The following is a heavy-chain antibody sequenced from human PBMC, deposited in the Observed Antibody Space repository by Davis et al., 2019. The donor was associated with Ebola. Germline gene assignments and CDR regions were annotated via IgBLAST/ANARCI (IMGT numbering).Heavy chain of an antibody. Sequence: SQTLSLTCTVSGGSISSYYWSWIRQPPGKGLEWIGYIYYSGSTNYNPSLKSRVTISVDTSKNQFSLKLSSVTAADTAVYYCARGRFLEWLYYDYYYYYGMDVWGQGTTVTVSS. D-gene: IGHD3-3*01. J-gene: IGHJ6*02. CDR3: ARGRFLEWLYYDYYYYYGMDV. CDR1: GGSISSYY. V-gene: IGHV4-59*12. CDR2: IYYSGST.